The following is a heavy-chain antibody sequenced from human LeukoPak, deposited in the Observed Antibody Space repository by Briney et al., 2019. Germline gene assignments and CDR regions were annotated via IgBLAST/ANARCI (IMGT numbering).Heavy chain of an antibody. CDR3: ATQGDYGDAFDI. CDR2: INPNSGGT. V-gene: IGHV1-2*02. CDR1: GYTFTGYY. J-gene: IGHJ3*02. Sequence: ASVKVSCKASGYTFTGYYMHWVRRAPGQGLEWMGWINPNSGGTNYAQKFQGRVTMTRDTSISTAYMELSRLRSDDTAVYYCATQGDYGDAFDIWGQGTMVTVSS. D-gene: IGHD4-17*01.